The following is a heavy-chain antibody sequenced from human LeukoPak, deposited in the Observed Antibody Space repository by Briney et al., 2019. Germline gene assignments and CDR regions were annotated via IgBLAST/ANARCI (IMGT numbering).Heavy chain of an antibody. CDR3: ARDVGSGWYYAFDI. D-gene: IGHD6-19*01. J-gene: IGHJ3*02. CDR1: GFTFSSYS. V-gene: IGHV3-21*01. CDR2: ISSSSSYI. Sequence: GGSLRLSCAASGFTFSSYSMNWVRQAPGKGLEWVSSISSSSSYIYYADSVKGRFTISRDNAKNSLYLQMNSLRAEDTAVYYCARDVGSGWYYAFDIWGQGTMVTVSS.